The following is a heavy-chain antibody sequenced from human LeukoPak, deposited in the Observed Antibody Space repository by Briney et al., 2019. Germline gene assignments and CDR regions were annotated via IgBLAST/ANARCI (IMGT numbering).Heavy chain of an antibody. D-gene: IGHD6-19*01. CDR2: ISAYNGNT. CDR3: ARGGIAVAPDY. CDR1: GYTFSSYG. J-gene: IGHJ4*02. V-gene: IGHV1-18*01. Sequence: ASVKVSCKASGYTFSSYGINWVRQAPGQGLEWMGWISAYNGNTKYAEKLQGRVTMTTDTSTSTAYMELRSPRSDDTAVYYCARGGIAVAPDYWGQGTLVTVSS.